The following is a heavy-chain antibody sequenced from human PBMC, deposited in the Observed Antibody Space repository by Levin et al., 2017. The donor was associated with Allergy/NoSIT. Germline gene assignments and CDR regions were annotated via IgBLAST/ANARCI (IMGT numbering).Heavy chain of an antibody. J-gene: IGHJ2*01. CDR2: IHYDGNT. V-gene: IGHV4-59*01. Sequence: SETLSLTCTVSGASISTYYWSWIRQPPGRGLEWIGYIHYDGNTNYNPSLKSRITISLDTSKNEFSLKLRSVTAADTAVYYCAREYGGDWYFDLWGRGTLVTVSS. CDR3: AREYGGDWYFDL. CDR1: GASISTYY. D-gene: IGHD2-21*01.